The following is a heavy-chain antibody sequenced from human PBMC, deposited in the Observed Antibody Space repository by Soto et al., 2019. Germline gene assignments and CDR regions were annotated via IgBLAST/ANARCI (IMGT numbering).Heavy chain of an antibody. D-gene: IGHD1-1*01. CDR3: VRDGTKTLRDWFDP. Sequence: PSETLSLTCTVSGASISGFYWSWIRKSAGKGLEWVGRIYATGTTDYNPSLKSRVMMSVDTSKKQFSLKLRSVTAADTAVYYCVRDGTKTLRDWFDPWGQGISVTVSS. V-gene: IGHV4-4*07. CDR2: IYATGTT. J-gene: IGHJ5*02. CDR1: GASISGFY.